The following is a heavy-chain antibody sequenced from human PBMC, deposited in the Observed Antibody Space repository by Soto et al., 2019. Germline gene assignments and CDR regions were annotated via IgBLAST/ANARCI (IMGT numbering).Heavy chain of an antibody. CDR3: ARVAIFGVVNQMDV. J-gene: IGHJ6*02. CDR2: ISAYNGNT. Sequence: ASVKVSCKASAYTFTSFGISWVRQAPGQGLEWMGWISAYNGNTNYAQKLQGRVTMTTDTSTSTAYMELRSLRSDDTAVYYCARVAIFGVVNQMDVWGQGTTVTVSS. CDR1: AYTFTSFG. V-gene: IGHV1-18*01. D-gene: IGHD3-3*01.